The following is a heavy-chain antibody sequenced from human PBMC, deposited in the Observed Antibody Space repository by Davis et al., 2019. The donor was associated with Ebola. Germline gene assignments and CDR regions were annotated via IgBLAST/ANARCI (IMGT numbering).Heavy chain of an antibody. CDR1: GDTVSSYG. J-gene: IGHJ5*02. CDR3: EREAWSGYDWGWFDP. CDR2: IIPIFGTA. V-gene: IGHV1-69*13. D-gene: IGHD5-12*01. Sequence: SVKVSCKASGDTVSSYGISWVRQAPGQGLEWMGGIIPIFGTANYAQKFQGRVTITADESTSTAYMGLSILRSEDTAVYYCEREAWSGYDWGWFDPWGQGTLVTVSS.